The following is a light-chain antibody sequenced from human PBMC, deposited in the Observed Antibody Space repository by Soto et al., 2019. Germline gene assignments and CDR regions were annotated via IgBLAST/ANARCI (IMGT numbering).Light chain of an antibody. Sequence: EIVLTQSPATLSLSPGERATLSCRASQSVSTYLAWYQQKPGQAPRLLLYDASTRATGIPARFSGSGSGKDFTLTISSLEPEDFAVYYCQQRSNWPPTWTFGQGTKVEI. CDR3: QQRSNWPPTWT. J-gene: IGKJ1*01. CDR1: QSVSTY. CDR2: DAS. V-gene: IGKV3-11*01.